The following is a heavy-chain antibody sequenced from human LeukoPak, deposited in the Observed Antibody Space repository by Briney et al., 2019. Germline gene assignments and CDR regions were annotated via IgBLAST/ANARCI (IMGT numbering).Heavy chain of an antibody. J-gene: IGHJ4*02. Sequence: GGSLRLSCAASGFTFSSYAMSWVRQAPGKGLEWVSAISGSGGSTYYADSVKGRFTISRDNSKNTLYLQMNSLRAEDTAVYYCAKEGPCGGDCYSYFDYWGQGTLVTVSS. V-gene: IGHV3-23*01. CDR3: AKEGPCGGDCYSYFDY. CDR1: GFTFSSYA. CDR2: ISGSGGST. D-gene: IGHD2-21*02.